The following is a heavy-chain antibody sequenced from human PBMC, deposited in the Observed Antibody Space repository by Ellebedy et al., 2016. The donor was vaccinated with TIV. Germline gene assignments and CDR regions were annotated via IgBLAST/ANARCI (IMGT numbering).Heavy chain of an antibody. CDR1: GGSVSRYL. V-gene: IGHV4-4*07. CDR3: ARVHCSITTCDYYYMDV. J-gene: IGHJ6*03. CDR2: IFTSGSF. Sequence: SETLSLTXTVSGGSVSRYLWSWIRQPAGKGLEWIGRIFTSGSFNYNPSLMSRVTMSVVTSKNKISLRLNSVTAADTAVYYCARVHCSITTCDYYYMDVWGKGTTVTVSS. D-gene: IGHD1-1*01.